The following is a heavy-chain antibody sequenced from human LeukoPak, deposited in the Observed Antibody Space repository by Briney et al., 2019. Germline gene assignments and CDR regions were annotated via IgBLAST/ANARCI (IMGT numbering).Heavy chain of an antibody. Sequence: TSETLSLTCTVSGGSISSYYWSWIRQPAGKGLEWIGRIHTSGSTNYSPSLKSRVTMSVDTSKNQFSLKLSSVTAADTAVYYCARDRYYYDSSARYFDYWGQGTLVTVSS. D-gene: IGHD3-22*01. CDR2: IHTSGST. J-gene: IGHJ4*02. CDR3: ARDRYYYDSSARYFDY. CDR1: GGSISSYY. V-gene: IGHV4-4*07.